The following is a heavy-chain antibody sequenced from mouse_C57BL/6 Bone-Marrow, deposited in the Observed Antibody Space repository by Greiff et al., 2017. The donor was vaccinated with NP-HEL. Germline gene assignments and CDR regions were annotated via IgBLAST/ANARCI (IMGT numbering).Heavy chain of an antibody. J-gene: IGHJ4*01. Sequence: EVKLVESGGGLVKPGGSLKLSCAASGFPFSSYTMSWVRQTPETRLEWVATIRGGGGTTYYPDSVKGRFPISRDNAKNTLYLQISSLRSEDTALYYCAIPNYYGSSYSMDYWGQGTSVTVSS. CDR3: AIPNYYGSSYSMDY. CDR1: GFPFSSYT. V-gene: IGHV5-9*01. D-gene: IGHD1-1*01. CDR2: IRGGGGTT.